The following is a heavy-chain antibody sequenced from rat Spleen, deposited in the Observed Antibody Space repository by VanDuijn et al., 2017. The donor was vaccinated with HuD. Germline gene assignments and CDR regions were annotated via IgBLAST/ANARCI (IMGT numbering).Heavy chain of an antibody. V-gene: IGHV5S10*01. J-gene: IGHJ3*01. CDR2: INYDGSGT. CDR1: GFTFSDYY. Sequence: EVQLVESGGGLVQPGRSLKLSCAASGFTFSDYYMAWVRQAPTKGLEWVATINYDGSGTYYRDSVKGRFTISRDNAKSTLYLEMDSLRSEDTATYYRASPYGGPISWFAYWGQGTLVTVSS. CDR3: ASPYGGPISWFAY. D-gene: IGHD1-11*01.